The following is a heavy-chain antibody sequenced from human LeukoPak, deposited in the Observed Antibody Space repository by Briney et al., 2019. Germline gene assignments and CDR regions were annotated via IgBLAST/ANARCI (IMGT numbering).Heavy chain of an antibody. CDR3: AKTYSSGWYGAFDI. CDR1: GFTFDDYA. V-gene: IGHV3-9*01. CDR2: ISWNSGSI. Sequence: GRSLRLSCAASGFTFDDYAMHWVRQAPGKGLEWVSGISWNSGSIGYADSVKGRFTISRDNAKNSLYLQMNSLRAEDTALYYCAKTYSSGWYGAFDIWGQGTMVTVSS. D-gene: IGHD6-19*01. J-gene: IGHJ3*02.